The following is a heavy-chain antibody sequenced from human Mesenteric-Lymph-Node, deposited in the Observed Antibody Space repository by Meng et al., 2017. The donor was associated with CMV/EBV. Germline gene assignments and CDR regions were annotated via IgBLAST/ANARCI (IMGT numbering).Heavy chain of an antibody. V-gene: IGHV3-7*03. CDR3: ARDAGYELLFGPWFDP. Sequence: GESLKISCAASGFSFISYWMSWVRQAPGKGLEWVANINQDGSEKYYVDSVKGRFTISRDNAKNSLYLQMNSLRAEDTALYHCARDAGYELLFGPWFDPWGQGTLVTVSS. CDR1: GFSFISYW. J-gene: IGHJ5*02. CDR2: INQDGSEK. D-gene: IGHD2-2*01.